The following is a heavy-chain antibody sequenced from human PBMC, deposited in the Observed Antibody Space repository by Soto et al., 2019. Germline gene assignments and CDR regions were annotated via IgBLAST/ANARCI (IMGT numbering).Heavy chain of an antibody. J-gene: IGHJ4*02. CDR1: GFTFSSYA. V-gene: IGHV3-30-3*01. CDR2: ISYGGSNK. Sequence: LRLSCATSGFTFSSYAMHWVRQAPGKGLEWVAVISYGGSNKYYADSVKGRFTISRDNSKNTLYLQMNSLRAEDTAVYYCARDLPLEWLVPSYYFDYWGQGTLVTVSS. CDR3: ARDLPLEWLVPSYYFDY. D-gene: IGHD6-19*01.